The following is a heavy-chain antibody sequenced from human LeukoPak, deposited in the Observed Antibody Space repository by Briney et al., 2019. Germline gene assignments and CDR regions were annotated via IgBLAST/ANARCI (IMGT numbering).Heavy chain of an antibody. V-gene: IGHV3-7*04. J-gene: IGHJ5*02. Sequence: GGSLRLSCSASGFTFSSYCMNWVRQAPGEGLEWVANIEQHGNEKYYMDPVKGRFTISRDNAKNSLYLEMNSLRAEDTAVYYCAGGDYYGSGSARRHWFDPWGQGTLVTVSS. CDR2: IEQHGNEK. CDR1: GFTFSSYC. CDR3: AGGDYYGSGSARRHWFDP. D-gene: IGHD3-10*01.